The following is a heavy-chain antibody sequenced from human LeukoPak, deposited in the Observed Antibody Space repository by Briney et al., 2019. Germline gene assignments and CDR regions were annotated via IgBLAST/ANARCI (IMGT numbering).Heavy chain of an antibody. Sequence: PSETLSLTCTVSGGSNRSGTDYWSWIRQPAGKGLEWIGRIYMSGSTDYNPSFKSRVTMSVDTSKNQFSLKLSSVTAVDTAVYYCARHDFGGVSSGWTYFDYWGQGTLVTVSS. J-gene: IGHJ4*02. D-gene: IGHD6-19*01. CDR3: ARHDFGGVSSGWTYFDY. V-gene: IGHV4-61*02. CDR2: IYMSGST. CDR1: GGSNRSGTDY.